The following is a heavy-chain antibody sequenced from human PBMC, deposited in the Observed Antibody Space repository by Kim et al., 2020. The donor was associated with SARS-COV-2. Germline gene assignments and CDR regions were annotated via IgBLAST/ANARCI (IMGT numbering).Heavy chain of an antibody. CDR2: IYSVGST. J-gene: IGHJ3*02. CDR1: GFTVSSNY. D-gene: IGHD5-12*01. Sequence: GGSLRLSCAASGFTVSSNYMSWVRQAPGKGLEWVSVIYSVGSTYYADSVKGRFTISRDNSKNTLYLQMNSLRAEDTAVYYCARARRDGFPFDIWGQGTMVTVSS. CDR3: ARARRDGFPFDI. V-gene: IGHV3-53*01.